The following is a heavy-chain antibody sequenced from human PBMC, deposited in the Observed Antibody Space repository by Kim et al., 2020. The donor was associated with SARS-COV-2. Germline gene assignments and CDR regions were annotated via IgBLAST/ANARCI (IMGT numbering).Heavy chain of an antibody. J-gene: IGHJ4*02. V-gene: IGHV3-64D*09. CDR3: VKAGIAWGTGGSYPDY. CDR2: ISSNGGST. Sequence: GGSLRLSCSASGFTFSSYAMHWVRQAPGKGLEYVSAISSNGGSTYYADSVKGRFTISRDNSKNTLYLQMSSLRAEDTAVYYCVKAGIAWGTGGSYPDYWGQGTLVTVSS. CDR1: GFTFSSYA. D-gene: IGHD1-26*01.